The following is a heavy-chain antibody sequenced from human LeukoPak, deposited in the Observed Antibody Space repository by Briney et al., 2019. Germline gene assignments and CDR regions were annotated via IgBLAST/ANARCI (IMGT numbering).Heavy chain of an antibody. J-gene: IGHJ6*03. CDR1: GGSISSGSYY. Sequence: SQTLSLTCTVSGGSISSGSYYWSWIRQPAGKGLEWIGRIYTSGSTNYNPSLKSRVSISVDTSKNQFSLKLSSVTAADTAVYYCARGYSGSYYYYYYYMDVWGKGTTVTVSS. CDR2: IYTSGST. CDR3: ARGYSGSYYYYYYYMDV. V-gene: IGHV4-61*02. D-gene: IGHD1-26*01.